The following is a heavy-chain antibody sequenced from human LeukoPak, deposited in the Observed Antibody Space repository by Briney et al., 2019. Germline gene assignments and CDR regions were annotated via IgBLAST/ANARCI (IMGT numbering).Heavy chain of an antibody. V-gene: IGHV3-30*18. CDR2: ISYDGSNK. Sequence: GGTLRLSCAASGFTFSSYGMHWVRQAPGKGLEWVAVISYDGSNKYYADSVKGRFTISRDNSKNTLYLQMNSLRAEDTAVYYCAKGGGITIFGVVIPTGMDVWGKGTTVTVSS. J-gene: IGHJ6*03. D-gene: IGHD3-3*01. CDR1: GFTFSSYG. CDR3: AKGGGITIFGVVIPTGMDV.